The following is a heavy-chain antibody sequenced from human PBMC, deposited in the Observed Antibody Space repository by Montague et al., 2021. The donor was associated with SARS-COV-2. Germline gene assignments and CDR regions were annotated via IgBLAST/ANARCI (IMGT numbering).Heavy chain of an antibody. V-gene: IGHV4-31*03. CDR3: ARDAMGAAGGYGMDD. CDR2: IYYDGYT. CDR1: GGSISSGGYY. Sequence: TRSLTCTVSGGSISSGGYYWSWIRQHPGKGLEWIGYIYYDGYTYYNPSLKRRITISVDTSKNQFYLNLSSVTAADTADYYCARDAMGAAGGYGMDDWGQGTTVTVSS. D-gene: IGHD2-2*01. J-gene: IGHJ6*02.